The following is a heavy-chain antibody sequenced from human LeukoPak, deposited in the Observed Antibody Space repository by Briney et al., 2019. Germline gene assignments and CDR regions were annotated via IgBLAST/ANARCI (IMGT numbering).Heavy chain of an antibody. CDR3: AKRPDYGYYGFYY. D-gene: IGHD4-17*01. Sequence: PGWALRLSCAASGFTFSSYGMHWVRQDPAKGLEWDGVIRYDGNNKYYADSVNGRFTISKDKFKHTMDLQMNSVRAEDTAVYNRAKRPDYGYYGFYYWGQGTLVTVSS. V-gene: IGHV3-30*02. CDR1: GFTFSSYG. CDR2: IRYDGNNK. J-gene: IGHJ4*02.